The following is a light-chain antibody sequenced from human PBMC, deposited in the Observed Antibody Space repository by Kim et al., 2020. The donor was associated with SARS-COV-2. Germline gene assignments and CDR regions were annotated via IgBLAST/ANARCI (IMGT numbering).Light chain of an antibody. Sequence: VAPGERATLACRASQSVSSNLAWYQQKPGQAPRLLIYGASTRATGIPARFSGSGSGTEFTLTISSLQSEDFAVYYCQQYNNWPMYTFGQGTKLEIK. J-gene: IGKJ2*01. CDR2: GAS. CDR3: QQYNNWPMYT. V-gene: IGKV3-15*01. CDR1: QSVSSN.